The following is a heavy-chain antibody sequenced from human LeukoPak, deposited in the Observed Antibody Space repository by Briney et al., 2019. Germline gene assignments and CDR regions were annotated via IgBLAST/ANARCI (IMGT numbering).Heavy chain of an antibody. D-gene: IGHD1-26*01. CDR3: ASSAELPKYYFDY. V-gene: IGHV4-39*01. J-gene: IGHJ4*02. CDR2: IYYSGST. Sequence: PSETLSLTCTVSGGSISSSSYYWGWIRQPPGKGLEWIGSIYYSGSTYYNPSLKSRVTISVDTSKNQFSLKLSSVTAADTAVYYCASSAELPKYYFDYWGRGTLVTVSS. CDR1: GGSISSSSYY.